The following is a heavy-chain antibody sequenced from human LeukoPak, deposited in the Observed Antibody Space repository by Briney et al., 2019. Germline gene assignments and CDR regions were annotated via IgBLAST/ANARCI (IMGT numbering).Heavy chain of an antibody. V-gene: IGHV4-59*01. D-gene: IGHD5-24*01. CDR3: ATGRDPYKTGH. J-gene: IGHJ4*02. CDR1: GGSFSPAH. Sequence: PSETPSLTCTFSGGSFSPAHWSWIRQPPGKGLEWIGVICDNGNTDYNPSLKSRVTISVDTSKSQFSLKLSSLAAADTAVYYCATGRDPYKTGHWGQGTLVTVSS. CDR2: ICDNGNT.